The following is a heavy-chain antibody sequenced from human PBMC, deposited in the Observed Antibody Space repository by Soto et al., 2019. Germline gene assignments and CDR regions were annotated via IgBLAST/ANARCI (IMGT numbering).Heavy chain of an antibody. Sequence: GGALGLSCAAAGFTFRAYGMHWVRQAPGGGLGGGTVVWDDGNNKFYADSGRGRFTISRDNSKNMLYLQMDSLRAEDTALYYCVRERAPFDAFDIWGQGTMVTVSS. J-gene: IGHJ3*02. CDR3: VRERAPFDAFDI. CDR1: GFTFRAYG. CDR2: VWDDGNNK. V-gene: IGHV3-33*01.